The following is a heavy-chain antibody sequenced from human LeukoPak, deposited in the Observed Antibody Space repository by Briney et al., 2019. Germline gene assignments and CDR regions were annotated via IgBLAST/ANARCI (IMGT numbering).Heavy chain of an antibody. CDR3: ADPVLLSDY. D-gene: IGHD3-10*01. V-gene: IGHV3-23*01. CDR1: GFTFSSYA. J-gene: IGHJ4*02. CDR2: ISGSGGST. Sequence: PGGSLGLSCAASGFTFSSYAMSWVRQAPGKGLEWVSAISGSGGSTYYADSVKGRFTISRDNSKNTLYLQMNSLGAEDTAVYYCADPVLLSDYWGQGTLVTVSS.